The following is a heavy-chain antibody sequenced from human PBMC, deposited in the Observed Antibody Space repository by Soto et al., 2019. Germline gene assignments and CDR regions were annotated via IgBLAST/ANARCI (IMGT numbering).Heavy chain of an antibody. V-gene: IGHV1-18*01. Sequence: ASVKVSCKASGYTFTSYGISWVRQAPGQGLEWMGWISAYNGNTNYAQKLQGRVTMTTDTSTSTAYMELRSLRSDDTAVYYCARHFENYDFWSGYYKYYFDYWGQGTLVTVSS. D-gene: IGHD3-3*01. CDR2: ISAYNGNT. J-gene: IGHJ4*02. CDR1: GYTFTSYG. CDR3: ARHFENYDFWSGYYKYYFDY.